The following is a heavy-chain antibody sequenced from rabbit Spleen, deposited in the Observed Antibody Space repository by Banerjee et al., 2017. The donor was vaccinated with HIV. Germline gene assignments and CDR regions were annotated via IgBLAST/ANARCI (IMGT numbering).Heavy chain of an antibody. D-gene: IGHD6-1*01. CDR1: GFDFSTYS. CDR3: ARVGGVGVYGYANL. CDR2: IVPIFGVT. Sequence: QLVESGGGLVQPGGSLKLSCKASGFDFSTYSMSWVRQAPGKGLEWIGYIVPIFGVTYYANWVNGRFTISSHNAQNTLYLELNSLTVADTATYFCARVGGVGVYGYANLWGPGTLVTVS. J-gene: IGHJ4*01. V-gene: IGHV1S7*01.